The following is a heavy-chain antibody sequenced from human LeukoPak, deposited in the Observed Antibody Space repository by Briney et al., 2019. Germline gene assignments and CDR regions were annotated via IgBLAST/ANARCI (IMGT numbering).Heavy chain of an antibody. Sequence: GGSLRLSCATSGFTFSSYAMSWVRQAPGKGLEWVSAISGSGGSTYYADSVKGRFTISRDNSKNTLYLQMNSLRAEDTAVYYCAKDPNPFYDYKWGQGTLVTVSS. CDR1: GFTFSSYA. D-gene: IGHD5/OR15-5a*01. CDR3: AKDPNPFYDYK. V-gene: IGHV3-23*01. J-gene: IGHJ4*02. CDR2: ISGSGGST.